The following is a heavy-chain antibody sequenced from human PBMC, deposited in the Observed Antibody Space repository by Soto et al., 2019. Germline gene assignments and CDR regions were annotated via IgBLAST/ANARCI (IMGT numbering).Heavy chain of an antibody. V-gene: IGHV1-2*02. CDR1: GYTFTAYY. CDR3: AKDGQYGDYGNYFDY. D-gene: IGHD4-17*01. CDR2: INPNSGDT. J-gene: IGHJ4*02. Sequence: QVQGVQSGAEGKRPGASVKVSCKSSGYTFTAYYIHWVRQAPGQGLEWMGWINPNSGDTHYAEKFQGRITLTRDTSSSAAYMDLSSLRSDDTAVYYCAKDGQYGDYGNYFDYWGRGTLVTVSS.